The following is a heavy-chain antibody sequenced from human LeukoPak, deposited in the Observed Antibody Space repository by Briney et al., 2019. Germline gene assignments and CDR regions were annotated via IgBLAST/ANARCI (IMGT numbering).Heavy chain of an antibody. CDR2: IGPYTGKT. Sequence: ASVKVSCKASGYTFTNFGISWVRQAPGQGLEWMGWIGPYTGKTNYAQKFQGRVTVTTDTSTTTAYMELRSLRSDDTAVYYCARDRITMVRGVITPRPDWFDPWGQGTLVTVSS. J-gene: IGHJ5*02. CDR1: GYTFTNFG. D-gene: IGHD3-10*01. V-gene: IGHV1-18*01. CDR3: ARDRITMVRGVITPRPDWFDP.